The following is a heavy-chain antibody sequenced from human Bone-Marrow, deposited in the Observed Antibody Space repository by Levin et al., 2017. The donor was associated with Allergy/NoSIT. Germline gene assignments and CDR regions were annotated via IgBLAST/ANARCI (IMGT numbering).Heavy chain of an antibody. CDR3: ARDRHYGDYGFNNIYFDL. CDR1: GFTFSSYS. D-gene: IGHD4-17*01. CDR2: ISSSSSTI. V-gene: IGHV3-48*02. J-gene: IGHJ2*01. Sequence: PGGSLRLSCAASGFTFSSYSMNWVRQAPGKGLEWVSYISSSSSTIYYADSVKGRFTISRDNAKNALYLQMNSLRDEDTAVYYCARDRHYGDYGFNNIYFDLWGRGTLVTVSS.